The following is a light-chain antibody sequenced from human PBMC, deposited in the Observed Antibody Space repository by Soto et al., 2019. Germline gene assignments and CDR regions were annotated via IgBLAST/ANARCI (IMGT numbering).Light chain of an antibody. CDR1: TXDVGGYNL. CDR3: CSYASSSSYV. Sequence: QSVLTQPASVSGSPGQSLTISCSGTTXDVGGYNLVSWYQQHTAKAPKLLIYEGTQRPSGVSSRFSGSKSGNTASLTISGLQAEDEADYYCCSYASSSSYVFGTGTKVTVL. V-gene: IGLV2-23*01. J-gene: IGLJ1*01. CDR2: EGT.